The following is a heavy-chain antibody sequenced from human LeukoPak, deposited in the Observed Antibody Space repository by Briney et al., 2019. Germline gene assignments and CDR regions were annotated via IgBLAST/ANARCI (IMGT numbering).Heavy chain of an antibody. CDR1: GDSVFSNSAA. J-gene: IGHJ4*02. V-gene: IGHV6-1*01. D-gene: IGHD2-8*01. Sequence: SQTLSLTCDISGDSVFSNSAAWTWIRQSPSRGLEWLGRTYYRSKWFYEYGLSVKSRITFKSDTSKNQFSLQLNSVTPEDTAVYYCAREQMGFDYWGQGTLVTVSS. CDR3: AREQMGFDY. CDR2: TYYRSKWFY.